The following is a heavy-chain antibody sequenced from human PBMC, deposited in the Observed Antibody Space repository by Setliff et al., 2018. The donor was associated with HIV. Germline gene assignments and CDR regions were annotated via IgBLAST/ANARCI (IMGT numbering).Heavy chain of an antibody. D-gene: IGHD6-13*01. CDR3: ARGVAAAGMLMDV. CDR2: IHTSDTT. Sequence: SETLSLTCTVSGVSTSIHYWVWIRQPAGRGLEWIGRIHTSDTTRYNPSLQSRVAMSVDTSRNQFSLKLTSVSAADTAVYYCARGVAAAGMLMDVWGKGTTVTVSS. J-gene: IGHJ6*03. CDR1: GVSTSIHY. V-gene: IGHV4-4*07.